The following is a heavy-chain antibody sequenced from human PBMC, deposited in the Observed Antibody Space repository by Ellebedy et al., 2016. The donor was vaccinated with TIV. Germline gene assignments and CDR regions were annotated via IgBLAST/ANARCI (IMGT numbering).Heavy chain of an antibody. CDR1: GFTFSRFA. J-gene: IGHJ4*02. V-gene: IGHV3-23*05. CDR2: IDMTGRLT. D-gene: IGHD3-10*01. Sequence: GESLKISCAASGFTFSRFAMSWVRQAPGKGLEWVSGIDMTGRLTYYIDSVKGRFTISRDKSKNTLYLQMNSLGAEDTAVYYCARAGGYLSEAVFYWGQGTLVTVSS. CDR3: ARAGGYLSEAVFY.